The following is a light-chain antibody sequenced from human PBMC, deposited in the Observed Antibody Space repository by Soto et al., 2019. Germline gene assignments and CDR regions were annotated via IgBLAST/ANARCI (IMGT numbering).Light chain of an antibody. CDR1: QSVGSNY. J-gene: IGKJ1*01. CDR3: QHYDSYSEA. Sequence: EIVLTQSPGTLSLSPGERATLYCRASQSVGSNYLAWYQQRPGQPPNLLIFGASHRAPDIPDRFSGSGSGTDFTLTISSLQPDDFATYYCQHYDSYSEAFGQGTKVDI. CDR2: GAS. V-gene: IGKV3-20*01.